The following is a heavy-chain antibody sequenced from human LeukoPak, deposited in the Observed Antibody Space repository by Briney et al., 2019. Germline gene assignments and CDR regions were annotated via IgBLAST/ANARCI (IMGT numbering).Heavy chain of an antibody. D-gene: IGHD2-15*01. CDR3: VFQVQGVVE. J-gene: IGHJ4*02. V-gene: IGHV3-64*05. Sequence: GGSLRLSCAASGFTVSSNYMSWVRQAPGKGLEYVSGISGDGASTYYADSVKGRFTISRDNSKSTLYVQMTSLRSEDTAVYYCVFQVQGVVEWGQGTLVTVSS. CDR1: GFTVSSNY. CDR2: ISGDGAST.